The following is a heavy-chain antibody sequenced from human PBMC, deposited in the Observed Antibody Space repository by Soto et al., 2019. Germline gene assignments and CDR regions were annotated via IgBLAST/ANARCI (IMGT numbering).Heavy chain of an antibody. V-gene: IGHV3-30*18. D-gene: IGHD1-1*01. CDR1: GFTFSNYA. CDR2: IRYDGKIK. CDR3: AKGSSQEPSNFDF. Sequence: WGSLRLSCAASGFTFSNYAMHWVRQAPGKGLEWVTVIRYDGKIKYCADSVKGRFTISGDNSKNTLYLQMNSLRPDDTAVYYCAKGSSQEPSNFDFGG. J-gene: IGHJ4*01.